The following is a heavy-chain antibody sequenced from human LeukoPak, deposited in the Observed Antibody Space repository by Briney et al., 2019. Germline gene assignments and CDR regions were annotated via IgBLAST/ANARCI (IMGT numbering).Heavy chain of an antibody. CDR3: ARDNGGWFDS. CDR2: IKQGGREE. D-gene: IGHD3-10*01. Sequence: GGSLRLSCVASEFIISDYWMSWVRQAPGKGLEWVANIKQGGREEKYVGSVKGRFAISRDDAKSTLYLKMDSLSGDETAVYYCARDNGGWFDSWGRGTLVTVSS. J-gene: IGHJ5*01. CDR1: EFIISDYW. V-gene: IGHV3-7*03.